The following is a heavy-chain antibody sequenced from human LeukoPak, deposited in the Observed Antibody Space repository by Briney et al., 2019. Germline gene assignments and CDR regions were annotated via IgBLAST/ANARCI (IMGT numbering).Heavy chain of an antibody. CDR2: IRASSRTI. CDR3: ATDSSGYKSFDY. CDR1: GFTFSSYS. J-gene: IGHJ4*02. D-gene: IGHD3-22*01. Sequence: PGGSLRLSCAASGFTFSSYSMNWVRQAPGKGLEWVSYIRASSRTIYYADSVKGRFTISRDNAKNSLYLEMNSLRAEDTAVYYCATDSSGYKSFDYWGQGTLVTVSS. V-gene: IGHV3-48*01.